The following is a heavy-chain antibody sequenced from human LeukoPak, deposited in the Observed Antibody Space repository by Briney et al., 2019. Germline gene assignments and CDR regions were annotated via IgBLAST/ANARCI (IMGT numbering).Heavy chain of an antibody. V-gene: IGHV3-23*01. D-gene: IGHD6-19*01. Sequence: PGGSLRLSCAASGFSFSSFAMSWVRQTPGKGLGWVSAIGSLGTITYYADSVKGRFTISRDNSKNTLYLQMNSLRAEDTAIYYCAKDPPSSGWPNSFDYWGQGTLVTVSS. J-gene: IGHJ4*02. CDR1: GFSFSSFA. CDR2: IGSLGTIT. CDR3: AKDPPSSGWPNSFDY.